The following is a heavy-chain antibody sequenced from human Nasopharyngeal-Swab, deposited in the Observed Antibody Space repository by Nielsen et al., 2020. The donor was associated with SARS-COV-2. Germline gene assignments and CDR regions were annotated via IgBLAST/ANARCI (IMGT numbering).Heavy chain of an antibody. D-gene: IGHD1-26*01. CDR2: ISHDGSNR. Sequence: VGSLSLSCSASGFTFSSYYMHWVRQAPGKGLEWVAVISHDGSNRYYADSVKGRFTISRDNSKNTLYLQMNSLRDEDTAVYYCAKVKWDRQDPVDYWGQGTLVTVSS. CDR1: GFTFSSYY. J-gene: IGHJ4*02. CDR3: AKVKWDRQDPVDY. V-gene: IGHV3-30*18.